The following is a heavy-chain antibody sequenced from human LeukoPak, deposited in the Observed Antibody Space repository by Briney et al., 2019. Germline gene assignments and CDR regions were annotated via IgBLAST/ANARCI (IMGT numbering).Heavy chain of an antibody. Sequence: GASVKVSCKASGYTFTGYYIHWVRQAPGQGLEWMGWVNPNSGGTHCAQKFQGRVTMTRDTSINTVYIALNWLTSDDTAVYYCARGQQWLEAFDYWGLGTLVTVSS. J-gene: IGHJ4*02. CDR2: VNPNSGGT. D-gene: IGHD6-19*01. V-gene: IGHV1-2*02. CDR1: GYTFTGYY. CDR3: ARGQQWLEAFDY.